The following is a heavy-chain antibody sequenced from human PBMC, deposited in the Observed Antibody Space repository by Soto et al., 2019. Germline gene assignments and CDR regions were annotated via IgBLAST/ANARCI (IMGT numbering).Heavy chain of an antibody. CDR3: ARGRRSTMIVPSYHDY. J-gene: IGHJ4*02. V-gene: IGHV4-4*02. CDR1: SDSISRSHW. Sequence: SETLSLTCAVSSDSISRSHWLTWVRQSPGKGLEWLGDIYYSGSVYYNPSLRSRISISMDKSNNQFSLNLSSVTAADTAVYYCARGRRSTMIVPSYHDYWGQGTLVTVSS. CDR2: IYYSGSV. D-gene: IGHD3-22*01.